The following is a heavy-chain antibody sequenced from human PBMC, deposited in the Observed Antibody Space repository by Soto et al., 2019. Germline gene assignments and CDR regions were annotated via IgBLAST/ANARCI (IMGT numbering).Heavy chain of an antibody. CDR2: IIPIFGTA. J-gene: IGHJ4*02. CDR3: ARNRITMIVEFDY. D-gene: IGHD3-22*01. V-gene: IGHV1-69*01. CDR1: GGTFSSYA. Sequence: QVQLVQSGAEVKKPGSSVKVSCKASGGTFSSYAISWVRQAPGQGLEWMGGIIPIFGTANYAQKFQGRVTITADESTSTAYMALGSLRSEDTDVYYCARNRITMIVEFDYWGQGTLVAVSS.